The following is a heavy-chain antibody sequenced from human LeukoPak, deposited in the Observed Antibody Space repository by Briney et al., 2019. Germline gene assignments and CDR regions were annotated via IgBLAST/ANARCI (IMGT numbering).Heavy chain of an antibody. J-gene: IGHJ4*02. CDR2: INPSGSST. D-gene: IGHD6-19*01. CDR1: GYSFTSHY. V-gene: IGHV1-46*01. Sequence: ASVKVSCKASGYSFTSHYMHWVRQAPGQGLEWMGLINPSGSSTLYAQKFQGRVTMTRDMSTTTDYMELSSLRSEDTAVYYCAREGVAASFNYWGQGTLVTVSS. CDR3: AREGVAASFNY.